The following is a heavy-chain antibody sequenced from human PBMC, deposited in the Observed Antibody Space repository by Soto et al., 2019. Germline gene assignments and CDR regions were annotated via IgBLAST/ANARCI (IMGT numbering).Heavy chain of an antibody. CDR3: ARSFGYCSSTSCYGVYYGMDV. J-gene: IGHJ6*02. V-gene: IGHV4-39*01. CDR1: GGSISSSSYY. D-gene: IGHD2-2*01. CDR2: IYYSGST. Sequence: QLQLQESGPGLVKPSETLSLTCTVSGGSISSSSYYWGWIRQPPGKGLEWIGSIYYSGSTYYNPSLKSRVTISVDTSKNQFSLKLSSVTAADTAVYYCARSFGYCSSTSCYGVYYGMDVWGQGTTVTVSS.